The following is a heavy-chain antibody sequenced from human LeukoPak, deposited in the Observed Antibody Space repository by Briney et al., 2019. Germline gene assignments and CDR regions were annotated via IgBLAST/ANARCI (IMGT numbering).Heavy chain of an antibody. CDR1: GFTYSSYA. CDR2: MSYDGSNK. Sequence: GGSLRLSCAASGFTYSSYAMYWVRQAPGRGLEWVALMSYDGSNKYYADSVKGRFTISRDNSKNTLYLQMNSLRAEDTAVYHCAREGREWLSVGIDYWGRGTLVTVSS. J-gene: IGHJ4*02. CDR3: AREGREWLSVGIDY. D-gene: IGHD6-19*01. V-gene: IGHV3-30-3*01.